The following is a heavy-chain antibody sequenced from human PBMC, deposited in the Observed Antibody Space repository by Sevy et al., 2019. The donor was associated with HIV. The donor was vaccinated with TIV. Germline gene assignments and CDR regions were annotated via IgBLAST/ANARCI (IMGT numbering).Heavy chain of an antibody. V-gene: IGHV3-23*01. CDR2: LSFGCGEI. D-gene: IGHD2-8*01. J-gene: IGHJ4*02. CDR1: GFTFSKYS. CDR3: AREGCTKPHDY. Sequence: GGCLRLSCAASGFTFSKYSMSWVRQPPGKGLEWVATLSFGCGEINYADSVKGRFTISRDNSKNSFYLQMNNLRAEYKAVYYCAREGCTKPHDYWGQGTLVTVSS.